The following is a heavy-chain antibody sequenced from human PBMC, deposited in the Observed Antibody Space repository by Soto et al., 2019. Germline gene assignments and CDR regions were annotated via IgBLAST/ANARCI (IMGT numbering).Heavy chain of an antibody. CDR2: IYYSGST. J-gene: IGHJ5*01. CDR1: GGSVSSGSYY. D-gene: IGHD3-22*01. V-gene: IGHV4-61*01. CDR3: ARGEDYYDSSGYPWLET. Sequence: PSETLSLTCTVSGGSVSSGSYYWSWIRQPPGKGLEWIGYIYYSGSTNYNPSLKSRVTISVDTTKNQFSLKLSSVTAADTAVYYCARGEDYYDSSGYPWLETWGQGTLVTVSS.